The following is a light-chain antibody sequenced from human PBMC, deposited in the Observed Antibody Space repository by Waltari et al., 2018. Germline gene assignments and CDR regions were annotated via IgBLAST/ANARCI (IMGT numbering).Light chain of an antibody. CDR1: SRDVGGYYY. Sequence: QSVLTQPPSVSAAPGQRVTISCTGTSRDVGGYYYLSWYQQHPGKAPKVVIFEVRYRPSGVSNRFSASKSGNTASLTISGRQAEDEADYYCTSYTSSHGLVFGTGTKVTVL. J-gene: IGLJ1*01. CDR3: TSYTSSHGLV. CDR2: EVR. V-gene: IGLV2-14*01.